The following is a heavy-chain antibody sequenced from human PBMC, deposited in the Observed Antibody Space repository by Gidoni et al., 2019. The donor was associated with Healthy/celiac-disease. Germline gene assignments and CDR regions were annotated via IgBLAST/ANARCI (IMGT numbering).Heavy chain of an antibody. J-gene: IGHJ5*02. CDR2: IFSNYEK. D-gene: IGHD4-17*01. CDR3: ARLMTTVTLNWFDP. Sequence: QVTWKESGPVLVKHTETHTPTCNVSGFSLGNARMGVSWIRQPPGKALEWLAHIFSNYEKSYSTTLKSRLTISKDTSKSQVVLTMTNMDPVDTATYYCARLMTTVTLNWFDPWGQGTLVTVSS. CDR1: GFSLGNARMG. V-gene: IGHV2-26*01.